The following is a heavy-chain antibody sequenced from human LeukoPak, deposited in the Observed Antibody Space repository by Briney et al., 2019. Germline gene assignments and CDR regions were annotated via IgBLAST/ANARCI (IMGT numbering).Heavy chain of an antibody. Sequence: GGSLRLSCAASGFTFSSYVMSWVRQAPGKGLEWVSSISGSGGSTYYADSVKGRFTVSRDNSKNTVFLQMDSLRPGDTAIYYCAKGIGTTVLTQLDYWGQGTLVTVSS. CDR1: GFTFSSYV. D-gene: IGHD4-17*01. V-gene: IGHV3-23*01. CDR2: ISGSGGST. J-gene: IGHJ4*02. CDR3: AKGIGTTVLTQLDY.